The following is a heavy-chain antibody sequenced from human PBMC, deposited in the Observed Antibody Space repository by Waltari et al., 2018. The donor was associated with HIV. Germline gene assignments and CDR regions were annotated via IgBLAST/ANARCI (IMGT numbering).Heavy chain of an antibody. CDR1: GFTFNSYC. Sequence: EAQLVESGGGLVQPGGSLRLSCAASGFTFNSYCMSWVREAPGKGLEWVANIRQDGAEKHYVDSVKGRFTISGDNAENSLYLQMNSLRAEDTAMYYCARDSRPRAGWEQPNDHWGQGTLVTVSS. CDR2: IRQDGAEK. V-gene: IGHV3-7*01. D-gene: IGHD1-26*01. CDR3: ARDSRPRAGWEQPNDH. J-gene: IGHJ4*02.